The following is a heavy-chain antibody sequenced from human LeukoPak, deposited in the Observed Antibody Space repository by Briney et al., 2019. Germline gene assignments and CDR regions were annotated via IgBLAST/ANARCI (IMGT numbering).Heavy chain of an antibody. CDR3: ARGHSYYYDSSGYPNYYYYYMDV. CDR1: GGTFRSYA. CDR2: IIPIFGTA. D-gene: IGHD3-22*01. J-gene: IGHJ6*03. Sequence: ASVKVSCKASGGTFRSYAISWVRQAPGQGLEWMGGIIPIFGTANYAQKFQGRVTITTDESTSTAYMELSSLRSEDTAVYYCARGHSYYYDSSGYPNYYYYYMDVWGKGTTVTVSS. V-gene: IGHV1-69*05.